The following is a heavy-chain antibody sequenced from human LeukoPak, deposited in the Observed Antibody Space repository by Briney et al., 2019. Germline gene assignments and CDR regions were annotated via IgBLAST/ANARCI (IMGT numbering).Heavy chain of an antibody. CDR2: INHSGST. CDR3: ARDDGDLDY. J-gene: IGHJ4*02. Sequence: PSETLCLTCAVYGGSFSGYYWSWIRQPPGKGLEWIGEINHSGSTNYNPSLKSRVTISVDTSKNQFSLKLSSVTAADTAVYYCARDDGDLDYWGQGTLVTVSS. D-gene: IGHD4-17*01. CDR1: GGSFSGYY. V-gene: IGHV4-34*01.